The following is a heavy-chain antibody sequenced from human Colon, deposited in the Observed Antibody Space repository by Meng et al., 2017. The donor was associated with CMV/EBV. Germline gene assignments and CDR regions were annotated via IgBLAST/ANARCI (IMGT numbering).Heavy chain of an antibody. CDR3: AKGRNFGMSYFDS. J-gene: IGHJ4*02. CDR1: GFTFSQHG. V-gene: IGHV3-30*02. Sequence: GGSLRLSCAASGFTFSQHGMNWVRQAPGKGLEWVAFIRFDGNSDSYVDSVKGRFTISRDNSKNTLYLQMNSLRADDTGLYYCAKGRNFGMSYFDSWGLGTLVTVSS. D-gene: IGHD3-3*01. CDR2: IRFDGNSD.